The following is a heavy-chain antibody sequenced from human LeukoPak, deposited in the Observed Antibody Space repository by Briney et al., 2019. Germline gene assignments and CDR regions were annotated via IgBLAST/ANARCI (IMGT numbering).Heavy chain of an antibody. D-gene: IGHD5-24*01. V-gene: IGHV1-2*02. Sequence: GASVKVSCKASGYTFTSYAIHWVRQAPGQGLDLMGWITPSGGTNYPQKFQGRVAITWDTSITTAYMDLSRLTSDDTAVYYCARDRYGDGFAHLDYWGQGALVTVSS. CDR2: ITPSGGT. J-gene: IGHJ4*02. CDR3: ARDRYGDGFAHLDY. CDR1: GYTFTSYA.